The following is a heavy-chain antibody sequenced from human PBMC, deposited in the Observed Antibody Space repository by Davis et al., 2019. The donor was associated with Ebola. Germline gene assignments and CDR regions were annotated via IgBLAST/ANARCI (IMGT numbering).Heavy chain of an antibody. V-gene: IGHV1-2*02. D-gene: IGHD1-26*01. J-gene: IGHJ4*02. CDR3: ARPTSGGSYTD. CDR2: INPNSGGT. Sequence: ASVKVSCKASGYTFTGYYMHWVRQAPGQGLEWMGWINPNSGGTNYAQKFQGRVTMTRDTSTSTVYMDLSSLRSEDTALYYCARPTSGGSYTDWGQGTLVTVSS. CDR1: GYTFTGYY.